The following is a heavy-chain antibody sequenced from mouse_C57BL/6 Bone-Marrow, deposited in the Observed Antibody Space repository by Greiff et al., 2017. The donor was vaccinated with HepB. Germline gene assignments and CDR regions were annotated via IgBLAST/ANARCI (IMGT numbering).Heavy chain of an antibody. CDR1: GFTFSSYG. V-gene: IGHV5-6*01. J-gene: IGHJ4*01. CDR3: AIHDPYAMDY. Sequence: EVQVVESGGDLVKPGGSLKLSCAASGFTFSSYGMSWVRQTPDKRLEWVATISSGGSYTYYPDSVKGRFTISRDNAKNTLYLQMSSLKSEDTAMYYCAIHDPYAMDYWGQGTSVTVSS. CDR2: ISSGGSYT.